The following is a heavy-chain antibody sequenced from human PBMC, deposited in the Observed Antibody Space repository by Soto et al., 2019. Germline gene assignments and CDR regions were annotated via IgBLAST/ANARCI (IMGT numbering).Heavy chain of an antibody. Sequence: PGGSLRLSCAASGFTFSSYAMSWVRQAPGKGLEWVSAISGSGGSTYYADSVKGRFTISRDNSKNTLYVQMNSLRAEDTAIYYCAKAISGYNATIDHCGQGTRVTVSS. D-gene: IGHD5-12*01. V-gene: IGHV3-23*01. CDR3: AKAISGYNATIDH. CDR2: ISGSGGST. J-gene: IGHJ1*01. CDR1: GFTFSSYA.